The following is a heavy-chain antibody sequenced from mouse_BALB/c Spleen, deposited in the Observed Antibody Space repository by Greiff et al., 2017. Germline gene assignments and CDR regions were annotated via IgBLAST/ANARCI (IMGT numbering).Heavy chain of an antibody. Sequence: VQLHQSGAELAKPGASVKMSCKASGYTFTSYWMHWVKQRPGQGLEWIGYINPSTGYTEYNQKFKDKATLTADKSSSTAYMQLSSLTSEDSAVYYCARTKTPLVAWFAYWGQGTLVTVSA. J-gene: IGHJ3*01. CDR3: ARTKTPLVAWFAY. V-gene: IGHV1-7*01. CDR2: INPSTGYT. D-gene: IGHD1-1*02. CDR1: GYTFTSYW.